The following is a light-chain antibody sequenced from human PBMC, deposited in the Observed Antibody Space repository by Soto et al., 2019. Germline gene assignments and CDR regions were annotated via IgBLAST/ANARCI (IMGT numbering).Light chain of an antibody. CDR1: SSDVGGYNY. V-gene: IGLV2-8*01. Sequence: QSALTQPPSASGSPGQSVTISCTGASSDVGGYNYVSWYQQHPGKVPKLMIYEVSQRPSGVPDRFSGSKSGNTASLTVSGLQAEDEADYYCSSYASSKNLVFGGGTKLTVL. CDR3: SSYASSKNLV. CDR2: EVS. J-gene: IGLJ3*02.